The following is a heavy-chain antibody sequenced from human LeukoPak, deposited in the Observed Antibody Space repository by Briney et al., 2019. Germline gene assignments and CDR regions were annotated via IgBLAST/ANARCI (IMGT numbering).Heavy chain of an antibody. CDR1: GGTFSSYG. CDR3: ARAMVRGVIPQYWFDP. V-gene: IGHV1-18*01. J-gene: IGHJ5*02. CDR2: ISAYNGNT. Sequence: ASVKVSCKASGGTFSSYGITWVRQAPGQGLEWMGWISAYNGNTNYAQKLQGRVTMTTDTSTSTAYMELRGLRSDDTAVYYCARAMVRGVIPQYWFDPWGQGTLVTVSS. D-gene: IGHD3-10*01.